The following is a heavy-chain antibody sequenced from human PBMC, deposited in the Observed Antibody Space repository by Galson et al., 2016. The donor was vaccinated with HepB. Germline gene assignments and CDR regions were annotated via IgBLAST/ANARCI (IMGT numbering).Heavy chain of an antibody. V-gene: IGHV4-59*01. CDR3: ARLLSKWTGAFDI. J-gene: IGHJ3*02. CDR1: GGFISSYY. Sequence: SETLSLTCTVSGGFISSYYWSWIRQPPGKGLEWIGYIYDTGSTNYNPSLKSRVPISVDTSKNQFSLKLSSVTAADTAVYYCARLLSKWTGAFDIWGQGTLVSVSS. CDR2: IYDTGST. D-gene: IGHD3-10*01.